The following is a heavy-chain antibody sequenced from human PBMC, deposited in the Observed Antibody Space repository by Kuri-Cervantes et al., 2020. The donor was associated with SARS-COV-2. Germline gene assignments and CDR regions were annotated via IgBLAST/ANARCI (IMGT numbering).Heavy chain of an antibody. D-gene: IGHD3-22*01. CDR1: GFTFSSYA. V-gene: IGHV3-23*01. J-gene: IGHJ6*03. CDR2: ISGSGGST. Sequence: GGSLRLSCAASGFTFSSYAMSWVRQAPGKGLEWVSVISGSGGSTYYADSVKGRFTISRDNSQSTLYLQMNSLRTEDTAVYYCAREGYYDSSGNYAATGMDVWGKGTTVTVSS. CDR3: AREGYYDSSGNYAATGMDV.